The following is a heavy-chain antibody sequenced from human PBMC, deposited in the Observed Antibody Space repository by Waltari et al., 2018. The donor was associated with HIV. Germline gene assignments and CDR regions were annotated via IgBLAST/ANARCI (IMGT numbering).Heavy chain of an antibody. J-gene: IGHJ3*02. CDR1: GGSISSYY. Sequence: QVQLQESGPGLVKPSETLSLTCTVSGGSISSYYWSWIRQPPGKGLEWIGYIYYSGSTNDNPSLKSRVTISVDTSKNQFSLKLSSVTAADTAVYYCARDSQTREWDAFDIWGQGTMVTVSS. CDR3: ARDSQTREWDAFDI. V-gene: IGHV4-59*01. D-gene: IGHD3-3*01. CDR2: IYYSGST.